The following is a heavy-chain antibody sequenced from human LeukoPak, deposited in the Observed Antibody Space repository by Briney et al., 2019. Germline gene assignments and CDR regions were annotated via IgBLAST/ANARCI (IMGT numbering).Heavy chain of an antibody. Sequence: GGSLRLSCAASGFTFSSYAMTWVRQAPGKGLEWVSSIVGSGAGTFYADSVKGRFTISRDNAKNTLYLQMNSLRAEDTAVYYCASGYSGYGVGYWGQGTLVTVSS. CDR1: GFTFSSYA. J-gene: IGHJ4*02. D-gene: IGHD5-12*01. CDR3: ASGYSGYGVGY. V-gene: IGHV3-23*01. CDR2: IVGSGAGT.